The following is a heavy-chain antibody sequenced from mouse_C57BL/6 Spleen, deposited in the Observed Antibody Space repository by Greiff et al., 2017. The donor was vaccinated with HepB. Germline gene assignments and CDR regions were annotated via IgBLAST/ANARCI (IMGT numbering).Heavy chain of an antibody. Sequence: VKLMESGAELVKPGASVKISCKASGYAFSSYWMNWVKQRPGKGLEWIGQIYPGDGDTNYNGKFKGKATLTADKSSSTAYMQLSSLTSEDSAVYFCARGRGSSYDWYFDVWGTGTTVTVSS. J-gene: IGHJ1*03. CDR3: ARGRGSSYDWYFDV. D-gene: IGHD1-1*01. CDR2: IYPGDGDT. CDR1: GYAFSSYW. V-gene: IGHV1-80*01.